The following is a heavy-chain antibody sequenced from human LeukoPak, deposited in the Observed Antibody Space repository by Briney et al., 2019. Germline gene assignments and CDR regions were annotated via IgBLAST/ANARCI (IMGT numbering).Heavy chain of an antibody. CDR1: GGSISSSSYY. V-gene: IGHV4-39*01. CDR3: ARQATDYYYYYMDV. Sequence: SETLXXTCTVSGGSISSSSYYWGWVRQPPGKGLEWIGSIYYSGSTYYNPSLKSRVTISVDKSKNQFSLKQSSVTAADTAVYYCARQATDYYYYYMDVWGKGTTVTVSS. CDR2: IYYSGST. J-gene: IGHJ6*03.